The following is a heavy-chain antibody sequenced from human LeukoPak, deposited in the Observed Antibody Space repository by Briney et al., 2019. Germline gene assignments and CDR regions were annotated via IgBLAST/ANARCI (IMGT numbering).Heavy chain of an antibody. Sequence: SGTLSLTCAVSGASISSSNWWSWIRQPPGKGLEWIGNIFYSGNTYYNPSLQSRVTASVDTSKNQFSLKLSSVTAADTAVYYCARLAGFYDFWSGYSSYYYYYYMDVWGKGTTVTVSS. J-gene: IGHJ6*03. D-gene: IGHD3-3*01. CDR3: ARLAGFYDFWSGYSSYYYYYYMDV. V-gene: IGHV4-4*02. CDR2: IFYSGNT. CDR1: GASISSSNW.